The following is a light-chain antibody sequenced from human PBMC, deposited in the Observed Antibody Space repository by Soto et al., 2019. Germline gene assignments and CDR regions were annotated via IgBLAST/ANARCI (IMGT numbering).Light chain of an antibody. Sequence: IVMTQSPDTLSLAPGERLTISCMASQMLARKLAWYQPKPGQSPRLPLFGASARATGIPARFSGGGSGAEYTLTIISLQSEDFAVYYCQQYNNWPAITFGQGTRLEIK. CDR1: QMLARK. V-gene: IGKV3-15*01. CDR3: QQYNNWPAIT. J-gene: IGKJ5*01. CDR2: GAS.